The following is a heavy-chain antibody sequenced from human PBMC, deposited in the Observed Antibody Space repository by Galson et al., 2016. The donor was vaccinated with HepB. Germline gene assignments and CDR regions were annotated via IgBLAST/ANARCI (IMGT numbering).Heavy chain of an antibody. Sequence: SLRLSCAASGFTLSSYWMHWVRQAPGKGLVWVSRINSDGSDTVYADSVKGRFTISRDNAKNMVYLQMDSLRAEDTAVYYCARLHSTSFNWFDPWGQGTLVTVSS. CDR2: INSDGSDT. V-gene: IGHV3-74*01. D-gene: IGHD6-6*01. CDR1: GFTLSSYW. CDR3: ARLHSTSFNWFDP. J-gene: IGHJ5*02.